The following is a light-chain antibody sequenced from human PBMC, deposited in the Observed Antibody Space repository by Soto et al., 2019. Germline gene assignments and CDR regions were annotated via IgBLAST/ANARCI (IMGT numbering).Light chain of an antibody. J-gene: IGKJ1*01. CDR3: QQSYSALWT. Sequence: DIQMTQSPSSLSASVGDRVTITCRASQSISIYLNWYQQKPGKAPKLLIYTASSLQSGVPSRFSGSGSGTDFTLTIGSLQPEDFATYYCQQSYSALWTFGQGTKVEFK. CDR1: QSISIY. CDR2: TAS. V-gene: IGKV1-39*01.